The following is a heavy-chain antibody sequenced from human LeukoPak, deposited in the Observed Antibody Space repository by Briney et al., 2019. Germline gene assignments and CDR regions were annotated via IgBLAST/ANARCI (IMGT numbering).Heavy chain of an antibody. CDR3: ARVRQWPYDAFDI. Sequence: PGRSLRLSCAASGFTFDDYAMHWVRQAPGKGLEWVSGISWNSGSIGYADSVKGRFTISRDNAKNSLSLQINSLRAEDTAVYYCARVRQWPYDAFDIWGQGTLVTVSS. CDR1: GFTFDDYA. V-gene: IGHV3-9*01. J-gene: IGHJ3*02. D-gene: IGHD6-19*01. CDR2: ISWNSGSI.